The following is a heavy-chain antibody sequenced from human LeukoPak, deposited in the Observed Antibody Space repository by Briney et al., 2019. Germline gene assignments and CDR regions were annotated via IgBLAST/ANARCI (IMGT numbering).Heavy chain of an antibody. CDR2: IYYSGST. CDR1: GGSISSGGYY. J-gene: IGHJ6*03. V-gene: IGHV4-31*03. CDR3: ARTHYDFWSGYYSDYYYYMDV. D-gene: IGHD3-3*01. Sequence: SETLSLTRTVSGGSISSGGYYWSWIRQHPGKGLEWIGYIYYSGSTYYNPSLKSRVTISVDTSKNQFSLKLSSVTAADTAVYYCARTHYDFWSGYYSDYYYYMDVWGKGTTVTVSS.